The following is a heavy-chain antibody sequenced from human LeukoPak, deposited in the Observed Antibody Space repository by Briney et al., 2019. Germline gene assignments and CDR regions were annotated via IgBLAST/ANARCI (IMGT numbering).Heavy chain of an antibody. CDR2: IWYDGSNK. J-gene: IGHJ4*02. CDR1: GFTFSSYG. V-gene: IGHV3-33*01. Sequence: GRSQRLSCAASGFTFSSYGMRWVRQAPGKGLEWVAVIWYDGSNKYYADSVKGRFTISRDNSKNTLYLQMNSLRAEDTAVYYCARGFSSSWYAVGYWGQGTLVTVSS. CDR3: ARGFSSSWYAVGY. D-gene: IGHD6-13*01.